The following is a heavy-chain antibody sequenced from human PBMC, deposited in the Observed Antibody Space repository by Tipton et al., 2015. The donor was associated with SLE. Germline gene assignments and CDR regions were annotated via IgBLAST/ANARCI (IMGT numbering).Heavy chain of an antibody. CDR1: GGSISGYF. V-gene: IGHV4-59*08. D-gene: IGHD1-1*01. CDR2: IYYDGRT. CDR3: GRGATTWRGAIYGMDV. J-gene: IGHJ6*02. Sequence: TLSLTCTVSGGSISGYFWSWIRQPPGKGLEWIGYIYYDGRTSYNPSLRSRVTISVDSSKNQFSLKLPSVTAADTAVYYCGRGATTWRGAIYGMDVWGQGTTVTVSS.